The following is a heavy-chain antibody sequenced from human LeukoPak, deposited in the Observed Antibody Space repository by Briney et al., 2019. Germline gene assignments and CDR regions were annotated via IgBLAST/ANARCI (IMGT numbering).Heavy chain of an antibody. CDR3: ARVGSGWPYWYFDL. CDR1: GFTFSNYW. CDR2: IKQDGSDK. Sequence: PGGSLRLSCAASGFTFSNYWMSWVRQAPGKGLEWVGNIKQDGSDKYYVDSMKGRFTISRDNAKNSLYLQMNSLRAEDTAVYYCARVGSGWPYWYFDLWGRGTPVTVSS. J-gene: IGHJ2*01. D-gene: IGHD6-19*01. V-gene: IGHV3-7*01.